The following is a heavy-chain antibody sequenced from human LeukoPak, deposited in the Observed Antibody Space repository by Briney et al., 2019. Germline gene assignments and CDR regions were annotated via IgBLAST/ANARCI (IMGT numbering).Heavy chain of an antibody. CDR3: ARAVGYQLLPHDAFDI. CDR2: ISSSSSYM. J-gene: IGHJ3*02. Sequence: GGSLRLSCAASGFTFSSYSMNWVRQAPGKGLEWVSSISSSSSYMYYADSVKGRFTISRDNAKNSLYLQMNSLRAEDTAVYYCARAVGYQLLPHDAFDIWGQGTMVTVSS. CDR1: GFTFSSYS. D-gene: IGHD2-2*01. V-gene: IGHV3-21*01.